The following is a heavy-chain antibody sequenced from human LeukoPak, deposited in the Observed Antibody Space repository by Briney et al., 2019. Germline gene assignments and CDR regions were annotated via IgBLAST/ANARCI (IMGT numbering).Heavy chain of an antibody. CDR2: IFYSGCA. J-gene: IGHJ6*02. CDR1: GGSINDFY. CDR3: ARLRSGSTPPPPHYYYGLDV. Sequence: PSETLSLTCTVSGGSINDFYWTWIRQPPGKGLEWIGYIFYSGCANSNPSLESRVTISVDTSKNQFSLKLSSVTAADTAAYYCARLRSGSTPPPPHYYYGLDVWGQGTTVIVSS. D-gene: IGHD1-26*01. V-gene: IGHV4-59*01.